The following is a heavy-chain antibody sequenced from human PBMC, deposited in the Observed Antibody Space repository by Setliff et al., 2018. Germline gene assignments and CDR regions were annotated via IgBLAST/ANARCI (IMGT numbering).Heavy chain of an antibody. Sequence: GGSLRLSCAASGFTFSNYGMTWVRQAPGKGLEWISYISTSGSTIYYADSVKGRFTISRDNAKNSLYLQMNSLRAEDTAVYYCAKDFRDLGYSDYWGQGTLVTVS. J-gene: IGHJ4*02. V-gene: IGHV3-48*04. CDR3: AKDFRDLGYSDY. CDR2: ISTSGSTI. CDR1: GFTFSNYG.